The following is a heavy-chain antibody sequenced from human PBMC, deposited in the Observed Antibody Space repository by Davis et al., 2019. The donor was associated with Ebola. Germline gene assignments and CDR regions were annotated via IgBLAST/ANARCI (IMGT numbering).Heavy chain of an antibody. CDR3: ARDRVIKWLVYGMDV. Sequence: HTGGSLRLSCSAPGFRFSDYWMHWVRQAPGKGLGWISRIHLDGGSALYAASVKGRFTISRDNSKNTLYLQMNSLWAEDTAVYYCARDRVIKWLVYGMDVWGQGTTVTVSS. V-gene: IGHV3-74*01. CDR1: GFRFSDYW. J-gene: IGHJ6*02. D-gene: IGHD6-19*01. CDR2: IHLDGGSA.